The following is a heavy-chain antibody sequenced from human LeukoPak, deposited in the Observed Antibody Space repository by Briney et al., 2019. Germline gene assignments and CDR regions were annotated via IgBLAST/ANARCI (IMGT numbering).Heavy chain of an antibody. CDR1: GYSFTSYW. V-gene: IGHV5-51*01. J-gene: IGHJ4*02. D-gene: IGHD3-22*01. CDR3: ARGPMYYYDSSGPAEKYFDY. CDR2: IYPGDSDT. Sequence: GESLKISCKGSGYSFTSYWIGWVRQMPGKGLEWMGIIYPGDSDTRYSPSFQGQVTISADKSISTAYLRWSSLKASDTAMYYCARGPMYYYDSSGPAEKYFDYWGQGTLVTVSS.